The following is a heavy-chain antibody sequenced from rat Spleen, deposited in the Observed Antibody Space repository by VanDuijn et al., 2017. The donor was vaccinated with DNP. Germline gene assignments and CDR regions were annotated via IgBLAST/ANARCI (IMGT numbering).Heavy chain of an antibody. J-gene: IGHJ2*01. CDR2: INTSGGST. CDR1: GFTFSDYY. CDR3: ASWAPIAPLSTSNY. D-gene: IGHD1-2*01. Sequence: EVQLVESGGDLVQPGRSLKLFCTASGFTFSDYYMAWFRQAPTKGLEWVATINTSGGSTFYRDSVKGRFTISRDNAENTVYLQMSSLRSEDTATYYCASWAPIAPLSTSNYWGQGVMVTVSS. V-gene: IGHV5-25*01.